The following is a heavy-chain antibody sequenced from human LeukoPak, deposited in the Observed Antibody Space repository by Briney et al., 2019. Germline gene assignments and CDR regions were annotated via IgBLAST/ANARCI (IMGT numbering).Heavy chain of an antibody. D-gene: IGHD3-9*01. CDR3: ARVDLYDILTGLYFDY. V-gene: IGHV4-34*01. CDR1: GGSFSGYY. Sequence: SETLSLTCAVYGGSFSGYYWSWIRQPPGKGLEWIGEINHSGSTYYNPSLKSRVTISVDTSKNQFSLKLSSVTAADTAVYYCARVDLYDILTGLYFDYWGQGTLVTVSS. J-gene: IGHJ4*02. CDR2: INHSGST.